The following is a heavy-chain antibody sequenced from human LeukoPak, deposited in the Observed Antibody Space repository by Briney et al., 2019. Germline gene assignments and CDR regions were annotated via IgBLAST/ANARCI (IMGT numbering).Heavy chain of an antibody. CDR2: INPSGGST. D-gene: IGHD5-18*01. V-gene: IGHV1-46*01. J-gene: IGHJ3*02. CDR3: ARADTAIPGAFDI. Sequence: GASVKVPCKASGYTFTSYYMHWVRQAPGQGLEWRGIINPSGGSTSYAQKFQGRVTMTRDTSTSTVYMELSSLRSEDTAVYYCARADTAIPGAFDIWGQGTMVTVSS. CDR1: GYTFTSYY.